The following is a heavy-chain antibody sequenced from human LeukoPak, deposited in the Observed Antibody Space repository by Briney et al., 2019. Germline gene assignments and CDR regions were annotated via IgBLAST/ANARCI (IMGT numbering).Heavy chain of an antibody. V-gene: IGHV1-18*01. D-gene: IGHD3-22*01. Sequence: EASVKVSCKASGYTFTSYGISWVRQAPGQGLEWMGWISAYNGNTNYAQKLQGRVTMTTDTSTSTAYMELRSLRSDDTAVYYCARDSGGYYYDAFDIWGQGTMATVSS. CDR3: ARDSGGYYYDAFDI. J-gene: IGHJ3*02. CDR1: GYTFTSYG. CDR2: ISAYNGNT.